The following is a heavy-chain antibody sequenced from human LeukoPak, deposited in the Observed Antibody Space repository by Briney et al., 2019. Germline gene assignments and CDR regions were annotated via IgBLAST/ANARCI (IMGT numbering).Heavy chain of an antibody. CDR3: ARDTHLDY. D-gene: IGHD2-15*01. CDR1: GFTFTSYTM. J-gene: IGHJ4*02. CDR2: VYHSGST. V-gene: IGHV4-4*02. Sequence: GSLRLSCAASGFTFTSYTMSWVRQPPGKGLEWIGEVYHSGSTNYNPSLKSRVSISVDKSKNQFSLKLSSVTAADTAVYYCARDTHLDYWGQGTLVTVSA.